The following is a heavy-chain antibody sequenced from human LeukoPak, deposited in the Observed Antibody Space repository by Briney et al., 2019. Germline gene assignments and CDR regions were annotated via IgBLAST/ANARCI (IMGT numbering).Heavy chain of an antibody. CDR2: ISGGGDST. CDR3: AKGSSAVRPYYFDY. D-gene: IGHD6-6*01. Sequence: GGSLRPSCAASGFTFSNYAMSWVRQAPGKGLEWLSAISGGGDSTWYADSVKGRFTISRDNSKNTLSLQMNSLRAEDTTLYYCAKGSSAVRPYYFDYWGQGILVTVSS. J-gene: IGHJ4*02. V-gene: IGHV3-23*01. CDR1: GFTFSNYA.